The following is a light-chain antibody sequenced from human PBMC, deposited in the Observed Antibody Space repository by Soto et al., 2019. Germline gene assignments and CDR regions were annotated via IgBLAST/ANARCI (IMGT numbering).Light chain of an antibody. V-gene: IGKV3-11*01. J-gene: IGKJ4*01. CDR2: DAS. CDR1: QSVSSD. CDR3: QQRRNWPLT. Sequence: EIVLTQSPATLSLSPGERATLSCRASQSVSSDLAWYLQKPGQAPRLLIYDASNRATGIPARFSGSGSGTDFTLTSSSLEPEDFAVYYCQQRRNWPLTFGGGTKVEIK.